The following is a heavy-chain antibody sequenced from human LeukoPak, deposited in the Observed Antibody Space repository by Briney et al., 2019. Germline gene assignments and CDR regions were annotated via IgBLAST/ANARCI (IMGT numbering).Heavy chain of an antibody. J-gene: IGHJ6*03. V-gene: IGHV1-2*02. CDR1: GYRFTGYN. Sequence: ASVKVSCKASGYRFTGYNIHWVRQAPGQGLEWMGWINPNSGGTNYAQKFQGRVTMTRDTSISTAYMELSSLRSDDTAVYYCATSLIAVDYYYMDVWGKGTTVTVSS. CDR3: ATSLIAVDYYYMDV. D-gene: IGHD6-19*01. CDR2: INPNSGGT.